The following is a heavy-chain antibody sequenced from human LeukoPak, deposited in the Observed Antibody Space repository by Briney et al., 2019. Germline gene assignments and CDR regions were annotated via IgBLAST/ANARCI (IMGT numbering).Heavy chain of an antibody. Sequence: SETVSLTCTVSGGSISSSSYYWGWIRQPPGRGLEWIVSIYYSGSTYYNPSLKSRVTISVDTSKNQFSLKWSPVTAADTAVYYCASHWALAAAGIWGPGTLVTVSS. D-gene: IGHD6-13*01. V-gene: IGHV4-39*01. CDR3: ASHWALAAAGI. CDR1: GGSISSSSYY. CDR2: IYYSGST. J-gene: IGHJ4*02.